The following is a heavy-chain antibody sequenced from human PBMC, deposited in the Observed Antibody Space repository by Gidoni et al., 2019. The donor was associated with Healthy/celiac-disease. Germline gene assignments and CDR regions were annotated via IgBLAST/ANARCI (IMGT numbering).Heavy chain of an antibody. D-gene: IGHD6-19*01. V-gene: IGHV1-46*01. J-gene: IGHJ6*02. Sequence: QVQLVQSGAEVKKLGASVKVSCKASGYTFTSYYMHWVRQAPGQGLEWKGIINPSGGSTSYAQKFQGRVTMTRDTSTSTVYMELSSLRSEDTAVYYCAREGTLAVAGPFYYYYGMDVWGQGTTVTVSS. CDR1: GYTFTSYY. CDR2: INPSGGST. CDR3: AREGTLAVAGPFYYYYGMDV.